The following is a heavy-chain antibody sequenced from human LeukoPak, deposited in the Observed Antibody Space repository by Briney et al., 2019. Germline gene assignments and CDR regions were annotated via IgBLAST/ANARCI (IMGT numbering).Heavy chain of an antibody. V-gene: IGHV4-4*07. J-gene: IGHJ4*02. CDR3: ARGVVVVAATGRIDY. CDR2: IYSSGNT. CDR1: GDSISNYH. Sequence: SETLSLTCTVSGDSISNYHWTWIRQPPGKTLEWIGYIYSSGNTNYNPSLKSRVTMSLDTSKNQFSLKLSSVTAADTAVYYCARGVVVVAATGRIDYWGQGTLVTVSS. D-gene: IGHD2-15*01.